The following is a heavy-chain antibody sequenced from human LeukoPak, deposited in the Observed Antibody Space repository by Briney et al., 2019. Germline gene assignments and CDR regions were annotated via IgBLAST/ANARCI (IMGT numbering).Heavy chain of an antibody. V-gene: IGHV3-15*01. D-gene: IGHD4-17*01. CDR1: GFTFSNAR. Sequence: GGSLRLSCAASGFTFSNARMSWVRQAPREGVEGVVRVKSKTVAGTTDYAAPVKGRFTISRDDSKNTLYLQMNSLKTEDTAVYYCTTDFVGPHDYGAFWGRGNRVPVST. CDR2: VKSKTVAGTT. J-gene: IGHJ2*01. CDR3: TTDFVGPHDYGAF.